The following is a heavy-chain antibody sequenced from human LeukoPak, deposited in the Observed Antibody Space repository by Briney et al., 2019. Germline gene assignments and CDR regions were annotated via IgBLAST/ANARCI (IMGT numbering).Heavy chain of an antibody. D-gene: IGHD6-13*01. CDR3: ARGVGSSWYFLWFDP. CDR1: GGSISNRNYH. CDR2: INHSGST. J-gene: IGHJ5*02. Sequence: PSETLSLTCTVSGGSISNRNYHWGWIRQPPGKGLEWIGEINHSGSTNYNPSLKSRVTISVDTSKNQFSLKLSSVTAADTAVYYCARGVGSSWYFLWFDPWGQGTLVTVSS. V-gene: IGHV4-39*07.